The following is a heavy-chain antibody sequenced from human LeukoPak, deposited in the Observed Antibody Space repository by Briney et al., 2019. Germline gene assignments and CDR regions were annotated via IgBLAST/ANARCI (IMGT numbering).Heavy chain of an antibody. D-gene: IGHD3-22*01. CDR1: GFTFSSYS. V-gene: IGHV3-48*01. CDR2: ISSSSSTI. J-gene: IGHJ4*02. CDR3: ARDKYRSYYYDSSGFPLDY. Sequence: GGSLRLSCAASGFTFSSYSMNWVRQAPGKGLEWVSYISSSSSTIYYADSVKGRFTISRDNAKNSLYLQMNSLRAEDTAVYYCARDKYRSYYYDSSGFPLDYWGQGTLVTVSS.